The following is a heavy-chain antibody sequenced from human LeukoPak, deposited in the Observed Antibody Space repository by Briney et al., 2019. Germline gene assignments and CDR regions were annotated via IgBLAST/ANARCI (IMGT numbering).Heavy chain of an antibody. Sequence: GGSLRLSCAVSGLSFSNYWMHWVRQAPGKGLVWVARTNLHGATVDYADSVKGRFTISRDNAKNTLFLQMNSLRAEDTAVYYCASAYTYVRLGDHWGQGTLVTVSS. CDR1: GLSFSNYW. D-gene: IGHD3-16*01. CDR3: ASAYTYVRLGDH. CDR2: TNLHGATV. V-gene: IGHV3-74*01. J-gene: IGHJ4*02.